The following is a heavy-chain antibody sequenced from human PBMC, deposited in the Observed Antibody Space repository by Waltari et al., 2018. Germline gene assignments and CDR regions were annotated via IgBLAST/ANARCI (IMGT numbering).Heavy chain of an antibody. CDR1: GGSISSGGYY. J-gene: IGHJ2*01. V-gene: IGHV4-61*08. D-gene: IGHD2-15*01. CDR2: IYYSGST. Sequence: QVQLQESGPGLVKPSQTLSLTCTVSGGSISSGGYYWRWIRQPPGKGLEWIGYIYYSGSTNYNPSLKSRVTISVDTSKNQFSLKLSSVTAADTAVYYCARGGGATDWYFDLWGRGTLVTVSS. CDR3: ARGGGATDWYFDL.